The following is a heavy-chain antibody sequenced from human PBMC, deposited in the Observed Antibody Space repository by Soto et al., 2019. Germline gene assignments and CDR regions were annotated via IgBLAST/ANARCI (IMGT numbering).Heavy chain of an antibody. V-gene: IGHV3-23*01. CDR1: GFTFSSYA. J-gene: IGHJ5*02. Sequence: EVQLLESGGGLVQPGGSLRLSCAASGFTFSSYAMSWVRQAPGKGLEWVSAISGSGGSTYYADSVKGRFTISRDNSKNTLYLQMNSLRAEDTAVYYCAKTTPVLRFLEWYPGGWFDPWGQGTLVNVSS. CDR2: ISGSGGST. CDR3: AKTTPVLRFLEWYPGGWFDP. D-gene: IGHD3-3*01.